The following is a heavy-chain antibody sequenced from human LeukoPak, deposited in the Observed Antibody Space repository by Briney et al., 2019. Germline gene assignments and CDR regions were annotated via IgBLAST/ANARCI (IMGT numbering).Heavy chain of an antibody. V-gene: IGHV4-39*01. D-gene: IGHD2-2*01. CDR1: GGSISSSSYY. CDR2: VHYSRST. J-gene: IGHJ3*02. Sequence: PSETLSLTCTVSGGSISSSSYYWGWIRQPPGNGLPSIGSVHYSRSTYYHTSLKRRVTISVDTSKNQFSLQVSSVSAADTAVYYCARLSCSSTSCFHTFDIWGQGTMVTVSS. CDR3: ARLSCSSTSCFHTFDI.